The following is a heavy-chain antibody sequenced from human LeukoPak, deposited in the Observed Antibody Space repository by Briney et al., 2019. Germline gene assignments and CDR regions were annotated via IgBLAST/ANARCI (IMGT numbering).Heavy chain of an antibody. CDR1: GFTFSSYW. D-gene: IGHD3-10*01. CDR2: IKQDGSEK. V-gene: IGHV3-7*03. CDR3: AREKGVLLWFGELPHFDY. J-gene: IGHJ4*02. Sequence: GGSLRLSCAASGFTFSSYWMSWVRQAPGKGLEWVANIKQDGSEKYYVDSVKGRFTISRDNDKNSLYLQMNSLRAEDTAVYYCAREKGVLLWFGELPHFDYWGQGTLVTVSS.